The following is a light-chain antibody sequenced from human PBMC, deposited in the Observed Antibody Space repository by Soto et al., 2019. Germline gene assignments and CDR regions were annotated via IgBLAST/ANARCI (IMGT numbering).Light chain of an antibody. J-gene: IGKJ1*01. CDR1: QNIYYN. Sequence: MTETPATVTVSLGDSATLSCRASQNIYYNVAWYQQRPGQAPRLLIYRASTRATGVPARFSGSGSGTEITLTISSLQPEDFTVYSCLQYHNLWAFGQGTKVDIK. CDR3: LQYHNLWA. V-gene: IGKV3-15*01. CDR2: RAS.